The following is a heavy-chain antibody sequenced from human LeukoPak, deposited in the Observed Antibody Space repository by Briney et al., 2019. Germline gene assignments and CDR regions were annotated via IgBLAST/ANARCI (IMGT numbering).Heavy chain of an antibody. D-gene: IGHD1-26*01. CDR3: ASQSRSGSELYYYFGMDV. V-gene: IGHV5-51*01. CDR1: GYSFTSYW. CDR2: IYPGDSDT. J-gene: IGHJ6*02. Sequence: GESLKISCKGSGYSFTSYWIGWVRQMPGKGLEWMGIIYPGDSDTRYSPSFQGQVTISADKSISTAYLQWSSLKASDTAMYYCASQSRSGSELYYYFGMDVWGQGTTVTVSS.